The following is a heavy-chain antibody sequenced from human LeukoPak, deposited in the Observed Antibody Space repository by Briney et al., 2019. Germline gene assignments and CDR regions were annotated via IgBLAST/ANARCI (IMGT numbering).Heavy chain of an antibody. J-gene: IGHJ4*02. CDR3: AKGASGILGVFDY. CDR1: GFTFSSYG. CDR2: IRDDGSNK. Sequence: GGSLRLSCAASGFTFSSYGMHWVRQAPGKGLEWVAFIRDDGSNKYYADSVKGRFTISRDNSKNTLYLQMNSLRAEDTAVYYCAKGASGILGVFDYWGQGTLVTVSS. V-gene: IGHV3-30*02. D-gene: IGHD1-26*01.